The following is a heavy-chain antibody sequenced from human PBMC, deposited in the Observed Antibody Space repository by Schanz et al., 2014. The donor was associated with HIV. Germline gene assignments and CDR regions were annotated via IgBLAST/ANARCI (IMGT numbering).Heavy chain of an antibody. CDR2: ISSSSGSI. CDR3: ASTVYPDSSSSDYYYGMDV. Sequence: EVQLVETGGRLIQPGGSLRLSCAASGFTVSSIYMSWVRQAPGKGLEWISYISSSSGSIQYADSVEGRFTISRDNAKNSLYLQMNSLRAEDTALYYCASTVYPDSSSSDYYYGMDVWGQGTTVTVSS. D-gene: IGHD6-6*01. J-gene: IGHJ6*02. V-gene: IGHV3-48*01. CDR1: GFTVSSIY.